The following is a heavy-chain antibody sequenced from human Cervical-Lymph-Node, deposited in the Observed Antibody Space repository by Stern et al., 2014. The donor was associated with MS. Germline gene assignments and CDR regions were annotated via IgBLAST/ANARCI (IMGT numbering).Heavy chain of an antibody. CDR2: ISSADET. V-gene: IGHV3-13*01. CDR3: ARGLGALIDY. Sequence: VQLVQSGGGLVQPGGSLRLSCVTSGFMFSSYDMHWVRQATGKGLEWVSAISSADETYYAASVKGRFPISRDNDKDTLYLQMNSLRAGDTAVYYCARGLGALIDYWGQGTLLTVSS. J-gene: IGHJ4*02. CDR1: GFMFSSYD. D-gene: IGHD1-26*01.